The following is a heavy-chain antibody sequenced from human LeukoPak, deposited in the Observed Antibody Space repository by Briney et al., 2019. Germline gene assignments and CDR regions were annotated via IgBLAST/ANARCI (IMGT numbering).Heavy chain of an antibody. D-gene: IGHD2-2*01. V-gene: IGHV4-59*01. J-gene: IGHJ3*02. CDR1: GGSISSYY. Sequence: SETLSLTCTVSGGSISSYYWSWIRQPPGKGLEWIGYIYYSGSTNYNPSLKSRVTISVDTSKNQFSLKLSSVTAADTAVYHCARATRDSYPDAFDIWGQGTMVTVSS. CDR2: IYYSGST. CDR3: ARATRDSYPDAFDI.